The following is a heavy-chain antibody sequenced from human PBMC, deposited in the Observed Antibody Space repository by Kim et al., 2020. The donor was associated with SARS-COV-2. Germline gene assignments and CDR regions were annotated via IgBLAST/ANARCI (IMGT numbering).Heavy chain of an antibody. CDR1: GGSISSGGYY. V-gene: IGHV4-31*03. Sequence: SETLSLTCTVSGGSISSGGYYWSWIRQHPGKGLEWIGYIYYSGSTYYNPSLKSRVTISVDTSKNQFSLKLSSVTAADTAVYYCARERHGSNDAFDIWGQGTMVTVSS. CDR2: IYYSGST. J-gene: IGHJ3*02. CDR3: ARERHGSNDAFDI.